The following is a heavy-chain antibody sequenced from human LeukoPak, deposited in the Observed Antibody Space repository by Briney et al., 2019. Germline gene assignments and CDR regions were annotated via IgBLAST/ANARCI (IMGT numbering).Heavy chain of an antibody. V-gene: IGHV3-23*01. J-gene: IGHJ4*02. Sequence: PGGSLRLSCAASKFTFSNYVMSWVRQAPGKGLEWVSGISGSGGRTYYAESVKGRFTISRDNSKNTLYPQMNSLRAEDTAEYYCAKGSYSSSWYGYFDYWGQGTLVTVSS. CDR2: ISGSGGRT. D-gene: IGHD6-13*01. CDR3: AKGSYSSSWYGYFDY. CDR1: KFTFSNYV.